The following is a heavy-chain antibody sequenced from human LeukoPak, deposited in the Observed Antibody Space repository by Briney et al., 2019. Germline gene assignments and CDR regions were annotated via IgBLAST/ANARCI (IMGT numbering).Heavy chain of an antibody. V-gene: IGHV1-2*02. CDR3: AASHRSSSSSGGAFDI. J-gene: IGHJ3*02. CDR1: GYTFTGYY. CDR2: INPNSGGT. D-gene: IGHD6-6*01. Sequence: ASAKISCKASGYTFTGYYMHWVRQAPGQGLEWMGWINPNSGGTNYAQKFQGRVTMTRDTSISTAYMELSRLRSDDTAVYYCAASHRSSSSSGGAFDIWGQGTMVTVSS.